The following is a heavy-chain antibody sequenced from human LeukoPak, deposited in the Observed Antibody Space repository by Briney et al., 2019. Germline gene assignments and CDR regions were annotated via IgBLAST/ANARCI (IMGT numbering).Heavy chain of an antibody. CDR1: GGSISSYY. CDR2: IHYSGNT. J-gene: IGHJ4*02. V-gene: IGHV4-59*08. CDR3: ARWYSSGWAFDY. D-gene: IGHD6-19*01. Sequence: PSETLSLTCTVSGGSISSYYWSWIRQPPGKGLEWVGYIHYSGNTKYNSSLKSRATTSVDTSKNQFSLKLSSVTAADTAVYYCARWYSSGWAFDYWGQGTLVTVSS.